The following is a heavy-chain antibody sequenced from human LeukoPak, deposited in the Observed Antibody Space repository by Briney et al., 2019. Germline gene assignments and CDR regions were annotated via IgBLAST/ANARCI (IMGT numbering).Heavy chain of an antibody. V-gene: IGHV3-23*01. CDR3: AKWGDYDVLTGYYVPDY. D-gene: IGHD3-9*01. Sequence: GGSLRLSCAASGFTFSNYAMSWVRQAPGKGLEWVSAILGSGGSTYYADSVKGRFTVSRDNSRSTLYLKMKSLRAEDTALYYCAKWGDYDVLTGYYVPDYWGQGTRVTVSS. CDR1: GFTFSNYA. J-gene: IGHJ4*02. CDR2: ILGSGGST.